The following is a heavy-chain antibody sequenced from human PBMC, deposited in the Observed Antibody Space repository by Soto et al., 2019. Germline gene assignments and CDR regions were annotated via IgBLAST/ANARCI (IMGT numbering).Heavy chain of an antibody. CDR1: GYSFISSW. J-gene: IGHJ4*02. CDR3: ARMMAASGTPFDY. D-gene: IGHD6-13*01. Sequence: LGESLKISCQASGYSFISSWIGWVRQMPGKGLEWMGIIYPGDSDTRYSPSFQGQVTISADKSTSTAYLQWSSLKASDTATYYCARMMAASGTPFDYWGQGALVTVSS. V-gene: IGHV5-51*01. CDR2: IYPGDSDT.